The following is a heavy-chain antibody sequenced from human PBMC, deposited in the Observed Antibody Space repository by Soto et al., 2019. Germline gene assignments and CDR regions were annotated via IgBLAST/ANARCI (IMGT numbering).Heavy chain of an antibody. D-gene: IGHD5-18*01. Sequence: CGSTLVNPTHTLTLTCTFSGFSLSTSGMCVSWIRQPPGKALEWLALIDWDDDKYYSTSLKTRLTISKDTSKNQVVLTMTNMEPVDTAKYYCARDTAMGPCLYYGMDIWGKGTTVTVSS. CDR2: IDWDDDK. J-gene: IGHJ6*04. V-gene: IGHV2-70*01. CDR3: ARDTAMGPCLYYGMDI. CDR1: GFSLSTSGMC.